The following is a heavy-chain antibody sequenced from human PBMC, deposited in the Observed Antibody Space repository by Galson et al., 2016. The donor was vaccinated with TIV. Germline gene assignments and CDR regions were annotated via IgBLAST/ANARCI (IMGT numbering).Heavy chain of an antibody. Sequence: SLRLSCAASGFSSSTSWINWVRQAPGKGLEWLAMIKEDGSEKDYVDSVKGRFTISRDAASDSVYLQMNRLRAEDTAVYYCARGSGWTHDYWGQGTLVTVSS. CDR3: ARGSGWTHDY. V-gene: IGHV3-7*04. CDR2: IKEDGSEK. CDR1: GFSSSTSW. D-gene: IGHD6-19*01. J-gene: IGHJ4*02.